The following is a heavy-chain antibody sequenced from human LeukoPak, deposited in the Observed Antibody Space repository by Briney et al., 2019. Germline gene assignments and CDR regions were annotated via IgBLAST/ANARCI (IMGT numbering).Heavy chain of an antibody. CDR3: ARVDAIDYSDYEANWFDP. J-gene: IGHJ5*02. CDR2: IKEDGSAQ. CDR1: GFTFRNNW. Sequence: PGGSLRLSCAASGFTFRNNWMTWVRQAPGKGLEWVAHIKEDGSAQNYIDSVKGRFTISRDNAKNSLFLQMNSLRAEDTAVYYCARVDAIDYSDYEANWFDPWGQGTLVTVSS. V-gene: IGHV3-7*01. D-gene: IGHD4-11*01.